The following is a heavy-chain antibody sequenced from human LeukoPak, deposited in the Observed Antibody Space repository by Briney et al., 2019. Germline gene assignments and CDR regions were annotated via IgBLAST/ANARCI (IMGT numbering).Heavy chain of an antibody. CDR1: GFTFDDYA. D-gene: IGHD6-13*01. J-gene: IGHJ4*02. Sequence: GGSLRLSCAASGFTFDDYAMHWVRQAPGKGLEWVSGISWNSGSIGYADSVKGRFTISRDNAKNSLYLQMNSLRAEDTALYYCAKDTGVGYSSLSAIDYWGQGTLVTVSS. V-gene: IGHV3-9*01. CDR2: ISWNSGSI. CDR3: AKDTGVGYSSLSAIDY.